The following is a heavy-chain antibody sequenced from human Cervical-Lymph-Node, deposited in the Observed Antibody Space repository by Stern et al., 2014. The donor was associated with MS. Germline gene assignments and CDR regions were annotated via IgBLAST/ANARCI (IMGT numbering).Heavy chain of an antibody. V-gene: IGHV1-3*01. CDR1: GYIFTNYA. J-gene: IGHJ5*02. CDR2: INAGKGNT. Sequence: DQLVESGAEVKKPGASVKVSCKASGYIFTNYAMHWVRQAPGQRLEWMGWINAGKGNTKYSQMFQDRVTITRDTSASTAYMELSSLRYEDTAVYYCAREQMVYASGGDWFDPWGQGTLVTVSS. CDR3: AREQMVYASGGDWFDP. D-gene: IGHD2-8*01.